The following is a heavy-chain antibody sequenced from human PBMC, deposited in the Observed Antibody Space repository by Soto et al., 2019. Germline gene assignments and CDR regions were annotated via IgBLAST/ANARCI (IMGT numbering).Heavy chain of an antibody. Sequence: GASVKVSCKASGYTFTSYGISWVRQAPGQGLEWMGWISAYNGNTNYAQKLQGRVTMTTDTSTSTAYMELRSLRSDDTAVYYCARVADIVVVVAAFFDYWGQGTLVTVYS. CDR2: ISAYNGNT. D-gene: IGHD2-15*01. CDR3: ARVADIVVVVAAFFDY. CDR1: GYTFTSYG. J-gene: IGHJ4*02. V-gene: IGHV1-18*01.